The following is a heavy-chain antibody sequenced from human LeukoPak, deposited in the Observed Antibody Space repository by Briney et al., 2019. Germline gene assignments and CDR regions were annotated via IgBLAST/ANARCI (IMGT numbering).Heavy chain of an antibody. CDR2: IIPILGIA. V-gene: IGHV1-69*04. J-gene: IGHJ4*02. CDR3: ARDAYCGGDCLGY. CDR1: GGTFSSYA. Sequence: SVKVSCKASGGTFSSYAISWVRQAPGQGLEWMGRIIPILGIANYAQKFQGRVTITADKSTSTAYMELSSLRSEDTAVYYCARDAYCGGDCLGYWGQGTLVTVSS. D-gene: IGHD2-21*01.